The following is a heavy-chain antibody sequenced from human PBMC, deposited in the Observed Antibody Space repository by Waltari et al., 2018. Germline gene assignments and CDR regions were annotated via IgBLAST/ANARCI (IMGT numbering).Heavy chain of an antibody. Sequence: QEQLVQSGAEVREPGASVKVSCKASGSTFTSYGNSWVRQAPGQGLEWMGWISAYNGNTNYAQKLQGRVTMTTDTSTSTAYMELRSLRSDDTAVYYCARDGGKTTVTTSTKGYWGQGTLVTVSS. J-gene: IGHJ4*02. CDR3: ARDGGKTTVTTSTKGY. CDR1: GSTFTSYG. CDR2: ISAYNGNT. D-gene: IGHD4-17*01. V-gene: IGHV1-18*01.